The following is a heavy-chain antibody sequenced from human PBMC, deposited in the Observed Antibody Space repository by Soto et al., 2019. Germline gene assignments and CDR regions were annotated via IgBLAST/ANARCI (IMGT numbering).Heavy chain of an antibody. Sequence: GASVKVSCKASGGTFSSYAISWVRQAPGQGLEWMGGIIPIFGTANYAQKFQGRVTITADESTSTAYMELSSLRSEDTAVYYCARDQNTPYYYDSSGYPPLGFDPWGQGTLVTVPQ. CDR2: IIPIFGTA. CDR3: ARDQNTPYYYDSSGYPPLGFDP. CDR1: GGTFSSYA. D-gene: IGHD3-22*01. J-gene: IGHJ5*02. V-gene: IGHV1-69*13.